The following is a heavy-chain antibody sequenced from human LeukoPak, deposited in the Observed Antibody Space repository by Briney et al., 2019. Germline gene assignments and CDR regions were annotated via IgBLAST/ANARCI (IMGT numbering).Heavy chain of an antibody. D-gene: IGHD3-10*01. V-gene: IGHV3-21*01. J-gene: IGHJ6*03. CDR1: GFTFSSYS. CDR2: ISSSSSYI. Sequence: GGSLRLSCAASGFTFSSYSMNWVRQAPGKGLEWVSSISSSSSYIYYADSVKGRFTISRDNAKNSLYLQMNSLRAEDTAVYYCARDTSMVRGVTKSYYYYMDVWGKGTTVTVSS. CDR3: ARDTSMVRGVTKSYYYYMDV.